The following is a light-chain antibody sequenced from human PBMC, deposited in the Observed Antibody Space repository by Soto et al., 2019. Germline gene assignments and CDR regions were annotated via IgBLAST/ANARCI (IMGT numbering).Light chain of an antibody. CDR2: DAS. J-gene: IGKJ1*01. V-gene: IGKV1-5*01. CDR1: QSISNR. CDR3: KHYGGTWK. Sequence: DIQLTQSPSTLSASVWDRVTITCRASQSISNRLAWYQQKPGKAPKVLIYDASSLESGVQSRFSGSGSGTEFILTISSLRPDDFASYCCKHYGGTWKCGKGTKGDIK.